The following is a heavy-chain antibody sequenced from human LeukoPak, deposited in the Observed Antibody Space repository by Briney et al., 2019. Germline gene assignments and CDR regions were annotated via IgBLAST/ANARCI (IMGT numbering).Heavy chain of an antibody. CDR1: GFTFSSYA. CDR3: ARGTVVPAAILPDPSAFDY. J-gene: IGHJ4*02. CDR2: ISYDGSNK. Sequence: PGGSLRLSCAASGFTFSSYAMHWVRQAPGKGLEWVAVISYDGSNKYYADSVKGRFTISRDNSKNTLYLQMNSLRAEDTAVYYCARGTVVPAAILPDPSAFDYWGQGTLVTVSS. V-gene: IGHV3-30-3*01. D-gene: IGHD2-2*02.